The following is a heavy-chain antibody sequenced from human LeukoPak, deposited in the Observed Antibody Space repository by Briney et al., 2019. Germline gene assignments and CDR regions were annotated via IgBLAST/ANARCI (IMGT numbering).Heavy chain of an antibody. D-gene: IGHD6-19*01. CDR1: GFTFRSYA. CDR3: AREQSGDGWSGFDY. V-gene: IGHV3-30*15. J-gene: IGHJ4*02. CDR2: ISDDGSRQ. Sequence: GGSLRLSCAASGFTFRSYAMHWVRQAPAKGLEGGAVISDDGSRQHYADFLEGRITISRDNSKNTVSLQMSSLRTEDTAVYFCAREQSGDGWSGFDYWGQGTLVTVSS.